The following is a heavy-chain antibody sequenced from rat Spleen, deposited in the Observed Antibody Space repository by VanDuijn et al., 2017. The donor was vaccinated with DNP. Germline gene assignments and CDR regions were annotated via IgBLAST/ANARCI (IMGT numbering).Heavy chain of an antibody. Sequence: EVQLVESGGGLVQPGRSLKLSCAASGFTFSNYDMAWVRQAPTKGLEWVASISPSGGSTYYRDSVKGRFTVSRDNAKSSLYLQMDSMRSEDTATYYCARRGLRRTMDAWCQGTSVTVAS. CDR3: ARRGLRRTMDA. D-gene: IGHD1-11*01. CDR2: ISPSGGST. CDR1: GFTFSNYD. J-gene: IGHJ4*01. V-gene: IGHV5-25*01.